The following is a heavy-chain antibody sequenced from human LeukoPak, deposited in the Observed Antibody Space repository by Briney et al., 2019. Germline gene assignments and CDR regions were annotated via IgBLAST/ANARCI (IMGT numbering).Heavy chain of an antibody. J-gene: IGHJ4*02. Sequence: GGSLRLSCVASGFSFRNYAIHWVREAPGKGLEYVSVINTDGRITYYADSVKGRFTISRDSSKNTAYLQMGSLRGEDMAVYYCTRDGGSFCDFDYWGQGALVTVSS. CDR2: INTDGRIT. CDR1: GFSFRNYA. CDR3: TRDGGSFCDFDY. D-gene: IGHD1-26*01. V-gene: IGHV3-64*02.